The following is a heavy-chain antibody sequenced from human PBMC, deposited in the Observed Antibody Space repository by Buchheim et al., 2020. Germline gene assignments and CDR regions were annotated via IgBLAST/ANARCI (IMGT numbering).Heavy chain of an antibody. CDR2: IYPGDSDT. J-gene: IGHJ4*02. CDR3: ARRPAAAGVISAFDF. V-gene: IGHV5-51*01. D-gene: IGHD6-13*01. Sequence: EVQLVQSGAEVKKPGESLKISCKGSGYRFTNYWIGWVRQMPGKGLEYLGIIYPGDSDTRYSPSFQGQVTISADKSIATAYPQWASLKASDTATYYCARRPAAAGVISAFDFWGQGIL. CDR1: GYRFTNYW.